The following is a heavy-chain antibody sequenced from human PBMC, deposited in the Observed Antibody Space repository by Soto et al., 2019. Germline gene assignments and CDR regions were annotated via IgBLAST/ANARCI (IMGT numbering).Heavy chain of an antibody. J-gene: IGHJ6*03. CDR1: GSTFSGDG. CDR3: AKGGGTGYDYYHYMDV. D-gene: IGHD2-8*02. CDR2: ISYDGVRK. Sequence: QEQLVESGGRVVQPGRSLRLPCADSGSTFSGDGMHWVRQAPGKGLEWVAEISYDGVRKYYADSVKGRFTISRDNSKNTLYLQMNNLRTEDTALYYCAKGGGTGYDYYHYMDVWGKGTTVTVSS. V-gene: IGHV3-30*18.